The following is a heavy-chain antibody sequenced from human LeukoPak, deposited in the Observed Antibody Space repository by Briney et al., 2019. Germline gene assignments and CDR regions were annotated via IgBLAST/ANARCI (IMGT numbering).Heavy chain of an antibody. CDR2: INPNSGGT. CDR1: GYTFTSYG. V-gene: IGHV1-2*02. CDR3: ARPHRYCSSTSCFYY. Sequence: GASVKVSCKASGYTFTSYGISWVRQAPGQGLEWMGWINPNSGGTNYAQKFQGRVTMTRDTSISTAYMELSRLRSDDTAVYYCARPHRYCSSTSCFYYWGQGTLVTVSS. D-gene: IGHD2-2*01. J-gene: IGHJ4*02.